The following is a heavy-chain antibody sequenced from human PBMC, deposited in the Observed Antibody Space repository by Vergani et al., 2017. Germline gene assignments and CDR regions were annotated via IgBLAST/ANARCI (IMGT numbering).Heavy chain of an antibody. Sequence: QLQLQESGPGLVKPSETLSLTCTVSGGSISSSSYYWGWIRQPPGKGLEWIGSIYYSWSTYYNPSLKSRVTISVDTSKNQFSLKLSSVTAADTAVYYGASPTQDYYDSSGYVFDYWGQGTLVTVSS. D-gene: IGHD3-22*01. CDR3: ASPTQDYYDSSGYVFDY. J-gene: IGHJ4*02. CDR1: GGSISSSSYY. V-gene: IGHV4-39*07. CDR2: IYYSWST.